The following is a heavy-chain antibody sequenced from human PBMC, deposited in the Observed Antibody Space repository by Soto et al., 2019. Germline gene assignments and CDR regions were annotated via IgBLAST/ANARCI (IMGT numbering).Heavy chain of an antibody. CDR3: ARTAASNYAFDI. CDR2: IRDKANSYTT. CDR1: RFTFSDHY. Sequence: GGSLRLSCAASRFTFSDHYMDWVRQAPGKGLEWVGRIRDKANSYTTEYAASVKGRFTMSRDDSKNSLYLQINSLKTEDTAVYYCARTAASNYAFDIWGQGTMVTVSS. D-gene: IGHD6-13*01. J-gene: IGHJ3*02. V-gene: IGHV3-72*01.